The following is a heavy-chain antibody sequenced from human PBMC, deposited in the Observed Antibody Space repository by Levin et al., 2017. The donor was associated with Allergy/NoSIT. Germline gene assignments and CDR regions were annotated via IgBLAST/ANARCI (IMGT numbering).Heavy chain of an antibody. CDR3: AKDTPALSAGPYFDY. D-gene: IGHD2-2*01. Sequence: GGSLRLSCAASGFTFSSYAMSWVRQAPGKGLEWVSGISGSGGSIYYADSVRGRFTISRDNSKNTLYLQMNSLRAEDTAVYYCAKDTPALSAGPYFDYWGQGTLVTVSS. V-gene: IGHV3-23*01. J-gene: IGHJ4*02. CDR2: ISGSGGSI. CDR1: GFTFSSYA.